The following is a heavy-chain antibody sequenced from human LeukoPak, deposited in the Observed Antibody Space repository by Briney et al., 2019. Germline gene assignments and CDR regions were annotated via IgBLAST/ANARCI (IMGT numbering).Heavy chain of an antibody. V-gene: IGHV3-9*03. D-gene: IGHD6-13*01. CDR1: GFTFGDYA. Sequence: GGSLRLSCAASGFTFGDYAMHWVRQTPGKGLEWVSGISWNGGRIGYADSVEGRFTISRDNAKNSLYLQMNSLRVEDMAFYYCAKDEYSSPHGAFDIWGQGTMVTV. J-gene: IGHJ3*02. CDR3: AKDEYSSPHGAFDI. CDR2: ISWNGGRI.